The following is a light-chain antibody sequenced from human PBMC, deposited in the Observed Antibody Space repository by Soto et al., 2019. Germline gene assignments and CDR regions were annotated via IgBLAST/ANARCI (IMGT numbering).Light chain of an antibody. CDR2: GAS. CDR3: QQRSSWPLT. V-gene: IGKV3D-20*02. J-gene: IGKJ4*01. CDR1: QSVSSNY. Sequence: EIVLTQSPDTLSLSPGERATLSCRASQSVSSNYLAWYQQKPGQAPRLLIYGASSRATGIPDRFSGSGSGTDFTLTISSLEPEDFAVYHCQQRSSWPLTFGGGTKVDIK.